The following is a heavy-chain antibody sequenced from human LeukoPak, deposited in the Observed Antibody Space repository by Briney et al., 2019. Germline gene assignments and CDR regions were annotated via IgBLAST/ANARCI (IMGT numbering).Heavy chain of an antibody. CDR3: ARDPENNWFDP. J-gene: IGHJ5*02. CDR2: IYTSGST. Sequence: SETLPLTCTVSGGSISSYYWSWTRQPAGKGLEWIGRIYTSGSTNYNPSLKSRVTMSVDTSKNQFSLKLSSVTAADTAVYYCARDPENNWFDPWGQGTLVTVSS. CDR1: GGSISSYY. V-gene: IGHV4-4*07.